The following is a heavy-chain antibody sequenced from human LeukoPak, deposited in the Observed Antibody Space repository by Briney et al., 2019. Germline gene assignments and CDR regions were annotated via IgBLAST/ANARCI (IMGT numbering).Heavy chain of an antibody. J-gene: IGHJ4*02. V-gene: IGHV1-18*01. CDR1: GYTFTSYG. CDR3: ARGLLVGGSGSEHDY. CDR2: ISAYNGNT. D-gene: IGHD3-10*01. Sequence: ASVKVSCKASGYTFTSYGISWVRQAPGQGLEWMGWISAYNGNTNYAQKLQGGVTMTTDTSTSTAYMELSSLRSEDTAVYYCARGLLVGGSGSEHDYWGQGTLVTVSS.